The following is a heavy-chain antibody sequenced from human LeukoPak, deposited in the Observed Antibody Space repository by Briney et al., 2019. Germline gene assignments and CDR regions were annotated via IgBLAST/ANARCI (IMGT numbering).Heavy chain of an antibody. J-gene: IGHJ5*02. D-gene: IGHD3-10*01. CDR1: GYTFTGYY. V-gene: IGHV1-2*02. Sequence: ASVKVSCKASGYTFTGYYMHWVRQAPGQGLEWMGWINPNSGGTNYAQKFQGRVTMTRDTSIGTAYMELSRLRSDDTAVYYCARSGLYGSGSYYGSWFDPWGQGTLVTVSS. CDR2: INPNSGGT. CDR3: ARSGLYGSGSYYGSWFDP.